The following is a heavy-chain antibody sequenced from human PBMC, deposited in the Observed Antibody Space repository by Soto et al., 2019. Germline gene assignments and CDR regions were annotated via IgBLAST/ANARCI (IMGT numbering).Heavy chain of an antibody. V-gene: IGHV3-23*01. CDR2: VSASGRDI. D-gene: IGHD6-19*01. J-gene: IGHJ4*02. CDR3: AKGKTSGWYYFDY. Sequence: GGSLRLSCAASGFTFSNFAMSWVRQAPGMVLEWVSGVSASGRDIHYADSVKDRFTVSRDNSKNTLYLQMNSLRAEDTAIYYCAKGKTSGWYYFDYWGQGALVTVSS. CDR1: GFTFSNFA.